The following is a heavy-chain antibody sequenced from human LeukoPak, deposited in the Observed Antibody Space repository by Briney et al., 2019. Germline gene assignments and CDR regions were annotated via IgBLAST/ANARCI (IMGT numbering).Heavy chain of an antibody. Sequence: GGSLRLSCAASGFTFDDDAMSWVRQAPGKGLEWVSGINWNGGSTGYADSVKGRFTISRDNSKKSLYLQMNSLRAEDTALYYCARVGNYSFGDSFDYWGQGTLVTVSS. CDR1: GFTFDDDA. D-gene: IGHD3-3*01. CDR3: ARVGNYSFGDSFDY. CDR2: INWNGGST. V-gene: IGHV3-20*04. J-gene: IGHJ4*02.